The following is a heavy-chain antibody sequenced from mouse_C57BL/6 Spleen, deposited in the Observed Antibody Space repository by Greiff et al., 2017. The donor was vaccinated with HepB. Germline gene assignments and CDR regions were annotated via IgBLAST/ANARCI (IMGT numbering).Heavy chain of an antibody. CDR2: IHPNSGST. Sequence: VQLQQSGAELVKPGASVKLSCKASGYTFTSYWMHWVKQRPGQGLEWIGMIHPNSGSTNYNEKFKSKATLTVDKSSSTADMQLSSLTSEDSAVYYCARHHYGSSYGYFDVWGTGTTVTVSS. J-gene: IGHJ1*03. CDR3: ARHHYGSSYGYFDV. D-gene: IGHD1-1*01. V-gene: IGHV1-64*01. CDR1: GYTFTSYW.